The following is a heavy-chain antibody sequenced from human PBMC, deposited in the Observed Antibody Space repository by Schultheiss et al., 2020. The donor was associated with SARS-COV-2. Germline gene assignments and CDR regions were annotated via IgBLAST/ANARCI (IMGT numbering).Heavy chain of an antibody. V-gene: IGHV3-74*01. CDR3: ASTVDPIVVVPTATWGY. J-gene: IGHJ4*02. CDR1: GFTFDDYA. CDR2: INSDGSST. Sequence: GESLKISCAASGFTFDDYAMHWVRQAPGKGLEWVSGINSDGSSTSYADSVKGRFTISRDNAKNTLYLQMNSLRAEDTAVYYCASTVDPIVVVPTATWGYWGQGTLVTVSS. D-gene: IGHD2-2*01.